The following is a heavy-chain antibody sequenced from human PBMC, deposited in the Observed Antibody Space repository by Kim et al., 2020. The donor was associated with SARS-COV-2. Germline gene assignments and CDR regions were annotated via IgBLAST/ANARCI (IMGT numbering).Heavy chain of an antibody. CDR3: ARHFTPRNGRSNSDILTGYYESGYYFDY. J-gene: IGHJ4*02. Sequence: SETLSLTCAVYGGSLSGYYWSWIRQPPGKGLEWIGEINHSGSTNYNPSLKSRVTISVDTSKNQFSLKLSSVTAADTAVYYCARHFTPRNGRSNSDILTGYYESGYYFDYWGQGTLVTVSS. V-gene: IGHV4-34*01. CDR1: GGSLSGYY. CDR2: INHSGST. D-gene: IGHD3-9*01.